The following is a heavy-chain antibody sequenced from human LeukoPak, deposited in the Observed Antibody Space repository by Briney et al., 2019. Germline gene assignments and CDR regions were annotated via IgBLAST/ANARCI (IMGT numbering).Heavy chain of an antibody. V-gene: IGHV1-24*01. CDR1: GYTLTELS. CDR3: ATSLPNYYDSSGYYPDAFDI. Sequence: ASVRVSCKVSGYTLTELSMHWVRQAPGKGLEWMGGFDPEDGETIYAQKFQGRVTMTEDTSTDTAYMELSSLRSEDTAVCYCATSLPNYYDSSGYYPDAFDIWGQGTMVTVSS. CDR2: FDPEDGET. D-gene: IGHD3-22*01. J-gene: IGHJ3*02.